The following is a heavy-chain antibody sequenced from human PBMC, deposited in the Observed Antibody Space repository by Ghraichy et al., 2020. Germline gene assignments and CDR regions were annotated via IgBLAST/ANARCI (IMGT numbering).Heavy chain of an antibody. V-gene: IGHV3-21*01. CDR1: GFTFSSYS. CDR3: AAWTVRGVIVGPTNYYYYGMDV. D-gene: IGHD3-10*01. Sequence: SCVASGFTFSSYSMNWVRQAPGKGLEWVSYISSSSSYIYYADSVKGRFTISRDNAKNSLYLQMNSLRAEDTAVYYCAAWTVRGVIVGPTNYYYYGMDVWGQGTTVTVSS. J-gene: IGHJ6*02. CDR2: ISSSSSYI.